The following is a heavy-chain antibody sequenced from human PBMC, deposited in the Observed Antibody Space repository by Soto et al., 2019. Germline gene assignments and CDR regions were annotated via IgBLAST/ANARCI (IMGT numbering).Heavy chain of an antibody. CDR3: ATGSARFDF. D-gene: IGHD6-6*01. CDR1: GFTFTDAW. J-gene: IGHJ5*01. V-gene: IGHV3-15*01. CDR2: IKSQVDGGTT. Sequence: EVQLVESGGGSVNPGGSVRLSCAASGFTFTDAWMNWVRQVPGEGLEWVGHIKSQVDGGTTDSAAALDGRVTISRDDSENMVYIQMNRLRTDDTAVYYCATGSARFDFWGQGTLVTVSS.